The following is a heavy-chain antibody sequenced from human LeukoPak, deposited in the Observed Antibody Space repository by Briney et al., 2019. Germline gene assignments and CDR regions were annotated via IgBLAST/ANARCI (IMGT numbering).Heavy chain of an antibody. Sequence: ASVKVSCKASGYTFTSYYMHWVRQAPGQGLEWMEIINPSGGSTSYAQKFQGRVTMTRDTSTSTVYMELSSLRSEDTAVYYCARDQGVSIAVAGLDYWGQGTLVTVSS. CDR2: INPSGGST. D-gene: IGHD6-19*01. CDR1: GYTFTSYY. V-gene: IGHV1-46*01. CDR3: ARDQGVSIAVAGLDY. J-gene: IGHJ4*02.